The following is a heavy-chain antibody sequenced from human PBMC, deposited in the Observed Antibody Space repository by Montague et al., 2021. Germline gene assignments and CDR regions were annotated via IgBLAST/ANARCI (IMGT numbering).Heavy chain of an antibody. CDR1: GGSVNGYD. J-gene: IGHJ4*01. Sequence: SETLSLTCSVSGGSVNGYDWSWIRQPPGKGLEWIGYMRSSGSPNYNPSFESRLPISIDRSRNQFSLELSFVTAADTAIYFCGRDYWGSIDYWGHGILVTVSS. CDR2: MRSSGSP. CDR3: GRDYWGSIDY. D-gene: IGHD7-27*01. V-gene: IGHV4-59*02.